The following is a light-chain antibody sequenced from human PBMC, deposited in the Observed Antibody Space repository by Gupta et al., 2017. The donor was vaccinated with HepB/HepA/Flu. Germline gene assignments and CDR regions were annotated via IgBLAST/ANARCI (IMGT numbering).Light chain of an antibody. J-gene: IGKJ4*01. Sequence: DSDLTQSPSSLSASVGDRVTISCRASQGTGNHVAWYQQRPGEVPRLLIYTASTLQSGVPSRFSGSGSGTDFTLTISSLQPEDVATYYCQKYYSAPLTFGGGTKVEI. CDR1: QGTGNH. CDR3: QKYYSAPLT. CDR2: TAS. V-gene: IGKV1-27*01.